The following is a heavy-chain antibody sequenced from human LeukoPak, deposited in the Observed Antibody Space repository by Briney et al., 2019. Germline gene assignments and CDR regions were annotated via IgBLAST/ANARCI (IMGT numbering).Heavy chain of an antibody. D-gene: IGHD3-22*01. V-gene: IGHV3-23*01. CDR2: ISGSGGST. CDR3: AKDPTSVLVVVSLLH. J-gene: IGHJ4*02. CDR1: GFTFSSYA. Sequence: GGSLRLSCAASGFTFSSYAMSWVRQAPGKGLEWVSAISGSGGSTYYADSVKGWFTISRDNSKNTLYLQMNSLRAEDTAVYYCAKDPTSVLVVVSLLHWGQGTLVTVSS.